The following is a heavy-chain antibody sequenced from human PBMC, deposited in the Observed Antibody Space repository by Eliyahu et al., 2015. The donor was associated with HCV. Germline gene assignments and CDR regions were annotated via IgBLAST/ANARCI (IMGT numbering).Heavy chain of an antibody. CDR3: ARGSGSADY. V-gene: IGHV3-74*01. Sequence: EVQLVESGGGLVXPGGSLRLSCXXXGFTFSSYXMHWVRQAPGKGXVWVSRINSDXSSTSYADSVKGRFTISRDNAKNTLYLQMNSLRAEDTAVYYCARGSGSADYWGQGTLVTVSS. CDR2: INSDXSST. CDR1: GFTFSSYX. D-gene: IGHD2-15*01. J-gene: IGHJ4*02.